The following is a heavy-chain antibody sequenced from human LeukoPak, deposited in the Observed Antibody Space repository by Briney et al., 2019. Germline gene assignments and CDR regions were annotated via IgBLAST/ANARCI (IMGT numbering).Heavy chain of an antibody. D-gene: IGHD1-26*01. V-gene: IGHV3-7*03. CDR1: GFSFSSYW. CDR2: IKEDGSEK. CDR3: AKGRQWELPLDC. J-gene: IGHJ4*02. Sequence: GGSLRLSCAASGFSFSSYWMSWVRQAPGKGLEWVANIKEDGSEKYYVDSVKGRFTISRDNAKNSLYLQMNSLRAEDTAIYYCAKGRQWELPLDCWGQGTLVTVSS.